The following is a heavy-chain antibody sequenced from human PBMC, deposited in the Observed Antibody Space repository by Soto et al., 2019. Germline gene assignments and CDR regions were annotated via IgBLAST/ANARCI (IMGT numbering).Heavy chain of an antibody. J-gene: IGHJ4*02. Sequence: EVQLVESGGGLVQPGGSLRLSCAASGFTFSSYWMHWVRQAPGKGLVWVSRINSDGSSTTYADSVKGRFTISRDNAKNTLYLHMNSLRAEDTAVYYCARVATCSSTSCYSVFDYWGQGTLVTVSS. CDR2: INSDGSST. CDR1: GFTFSSYW. D-gene: IGHD2-2*01. CDR3: ARVATCSSTSCYSVFDY. V-gene: IGHV3-74*03.